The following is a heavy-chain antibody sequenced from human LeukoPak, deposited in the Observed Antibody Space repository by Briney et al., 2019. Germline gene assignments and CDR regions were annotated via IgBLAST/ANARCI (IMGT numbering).Heavy chain of an antibody. V-gene: IGHV3-11*05. Sequence: PGGSLRLSCAASGFTFSDYYMSWIRQAPGKGLEWVSYISSSSSYTNYADSVKGRFTISRDNAKNSLYLQMNSLRAEDTAVYYCARDTTGYSSGWFDPWGQGTLVTVSS. J-gene: IGHJ5*02. CDR2: ISSSSSYT. D-gene: IGHD5-18*01. CDR1: GFTFSDYY. CDR3: ARDTTGYSSGWFDP.